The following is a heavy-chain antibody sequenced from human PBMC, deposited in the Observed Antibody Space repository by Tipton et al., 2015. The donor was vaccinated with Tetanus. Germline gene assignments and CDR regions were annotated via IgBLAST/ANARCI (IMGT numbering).Heavy chain of an antibody. V-gene: IGHV3-30*03. CDR3: AREGGKGHSSDDFFDS. CDR2: TSFDGKTN. D-gene: IGHD3-3*01. Sequence: SLRLSCAASGFRFYAYGLHWVRQAPGKGLEWVAITSFDGKTNFYADSVKGRFIISRDNSKNTVYLQMNGLRPEDTAVYYCAREGGKGHSSDDFFDSWGQGTLVTVSS. CDR1: GFRFYAYG. J-gene: IGHJ4*02.